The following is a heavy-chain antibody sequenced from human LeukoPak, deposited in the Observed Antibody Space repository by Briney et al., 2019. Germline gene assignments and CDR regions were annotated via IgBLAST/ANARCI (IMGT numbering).Heavy chain of an antibody. V-gene: IGHV3-33*01. CDR1: GFSFSTYG. CDR2: IWNAGTNI. Sequence: GGSLRLSCAASGFSFSTYGMHWVRQAPGKGLEWVALIWNAGTNIYYADSVKGRFTISRDNPKNTLYLQMNSLRAEDTAVYYCAGDTPPGGDYYFDYWGQGTLVIVSS. CDR3: AGDTPPGGDYYFDY. J-gene: IGHJ4*02. D-gene: IGHD3-16*01.